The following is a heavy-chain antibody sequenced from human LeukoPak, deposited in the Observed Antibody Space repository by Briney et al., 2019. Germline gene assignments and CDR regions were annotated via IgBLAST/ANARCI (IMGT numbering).Heavy chain of an antibody. Sequence: ASVKVSFKASGYAFTSYYMHWGRHAPGQGLEGLGIINPSAGSTSYARTFQGRVTMTRDTSTRTVNMDLSSLRSADTAVYSCARGYGGISDAFDIWGQGTLVTVSS. CDR1: GYAFTSYY. J-gene: IGHJ3*02. CDR3: ARGYGGISDAFDI. CDR2: INPSAGST. V-gene: IGHV1-46*01. D-gene: IGHD4-23*01.